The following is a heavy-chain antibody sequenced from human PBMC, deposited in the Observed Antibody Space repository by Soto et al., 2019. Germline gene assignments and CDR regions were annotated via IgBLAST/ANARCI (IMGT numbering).Heavy chain of an antibody. CDR2: IIPIFGTA. CDR3: ERGTRRRDGYNPAFDY. Sequence: QVQLVQSGAEVKKPGSSVKVSCKAFGGTFSSYAISWVRQAPGQGLEWVGGIIPIFGTANYAQKIQGRVTITADESTSTAYMALRSLSPENTAVYYCERGTRRRDGYNPAFDYWGQGTLVTVSS. D-gene: IGHD5-12*01. CDR1: GGTFSSYA. J-gene: IGHJ4*02. V-gene: IGHV1-69*01.